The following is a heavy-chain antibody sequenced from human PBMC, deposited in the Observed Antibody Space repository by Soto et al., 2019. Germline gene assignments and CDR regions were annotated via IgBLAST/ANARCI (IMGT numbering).Heavy chain of an antibody. D-gene: IGHD2-21*01. CDR1: GFTFSSYA. CDR2: ISGSGGST. J-gene: IGHJ4*02. Sequence: EVQLLESGGGLVQPGGSLRLSCAASGFTFSSYAMSWVRQAPGKGLEWVSAISGSGGSTYYADSVKGRFTISRDNSKKTLYLQMNSLRAEDTAVYYCAKRATTAIPWAFSYFDYWGQGTLVTVSS. V-gene: IGHV3-23*01. CDR3: AKRATTAIPWAFSYFDY.